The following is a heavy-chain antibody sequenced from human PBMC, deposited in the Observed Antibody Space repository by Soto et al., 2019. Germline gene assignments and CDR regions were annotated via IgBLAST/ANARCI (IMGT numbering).Heavy chain of an antibody. CDR3: ARDPKTSGGQHWAFNYFDS. D-gene: IGHD7-27*01. V-gene: IGHV3-30-3*01. CDR2: ISYDGTNK. J-gene: IGHJ4*02. CDR1: GFSFSISP. Sequence: GGSLRLSCAASGFSFSISPMHWVRQAPGKGPEWVALISYDGTNKFYADSVKGRFTISRDNSKSTLYLQVDSLRPEDAAVYYCARDPKTSGGQHWAFNYFDSWGQGTLVTVSA.